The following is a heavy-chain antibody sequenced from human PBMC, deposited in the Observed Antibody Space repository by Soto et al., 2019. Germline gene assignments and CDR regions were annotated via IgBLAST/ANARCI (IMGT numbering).Heavy chain of an antibody. CDR2: INPNSGGT. CDR3: ARDLWFGTQQKLLSFDP. Sequence: ASVKVSCKASGYTFTGYYMHWVRQSPGRGLDWMGWINPNSGGTNYAQKFQGRVTMTRDTSISTAYMELSRLRSDGTAVYCCARDLWFGTQQKLLSFDPWGQGTLVTVSS. V-gene: IGHV1-2*02. D-gene: IGHD3-10*01. J-gene: IGHJ5*02. CDR1: GYTFTGYY.